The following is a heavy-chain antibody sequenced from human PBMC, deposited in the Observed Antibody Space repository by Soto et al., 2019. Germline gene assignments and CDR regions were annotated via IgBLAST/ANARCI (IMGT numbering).Heavy chain of an antibody. J-gene: IGHJ4*02. CDR1: GFTFSSYE. CDR2: IWSDGSNE. V-gene: IGHV3-33*08. CDR3: ARESQRYYDSSGNFDY. D-gene: IGHD3-22*01. Sequence: PGGSLRLSCAASGFTFSSYEMNWVRQAPGKGLGWVAVIWSDGSNEDYTDSVKGRFAISRDNAKNSLYLQMNSMRDEDTAVYYCARESQRYYDSSGNFDYWGQGTLVTVSS.